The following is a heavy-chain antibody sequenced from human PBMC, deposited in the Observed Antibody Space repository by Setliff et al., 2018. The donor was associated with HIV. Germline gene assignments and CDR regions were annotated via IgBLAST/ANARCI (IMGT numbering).Heavy chain of an antibody. CDR1: GGSISSAGYY. CDR3: SRHCAGDCMPV. D-gene: IGHD2-21*02. CDR2: IYYSGKT. Sequence: SETLSLTCTVSGGSISSAGYYWSWIRQRPGKGLEWIGCIYYSGKTFYSPSLKNRLAISIDPSENQFSLTVSTMTVADTAVYYCSRHCAGDCMPVWGQGTLVTVSS. J-gene: IGHJ4*02. V-gene: IGHV4-31*07.